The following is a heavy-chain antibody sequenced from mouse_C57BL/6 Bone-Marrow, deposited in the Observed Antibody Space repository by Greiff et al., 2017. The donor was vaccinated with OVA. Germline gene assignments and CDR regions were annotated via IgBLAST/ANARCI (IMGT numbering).Heavy chain of an antibody. V-gene: IGHV1-19*01. CDR3: ARLITTVAPWYFDV. CDR1: GYTFTDYY. CDR2: INPYNGGT. J-gene: IGHJ1*03. D-gene: IGHD1-1*01. Sequence: EVKLQESGPVLVKPGASVKMSCKASGYTFTDYYMNWVKQSHGKSLEWIGVINPYNGGTSYNQKFKGKATLTVDKSSSTAYMELNSLTSEDSAVYYCARLITTVAPWYFDVWGTGTTVTVSS.